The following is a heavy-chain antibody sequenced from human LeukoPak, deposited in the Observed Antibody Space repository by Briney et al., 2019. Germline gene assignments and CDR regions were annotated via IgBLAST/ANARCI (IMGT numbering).Heavy chain of an antibody. D-gene: IGHD3-22*01. Sequence: SETLSLTCTVSGGSISSYYWSWIRQPPGKGLEWIGYIYDSGSTNYNPSLKSRVIISVDTSKNQFSLKLSSVTAADTAVYYCARHLYYYDSSGYGWFDPWGQGTLVTVSS. CDR2: IYDSGST. V-gene: IGHV4-59*08. CDR1: GGSISSYY. CDR3: ARHLYYYDSSGYGWFDP. J-gene: IGHJ5*02.